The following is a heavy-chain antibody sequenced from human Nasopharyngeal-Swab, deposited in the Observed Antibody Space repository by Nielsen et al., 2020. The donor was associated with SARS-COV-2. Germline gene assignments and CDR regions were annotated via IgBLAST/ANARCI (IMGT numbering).Heavy chain of an antibody. CDR1: GGSISSYY. V-gene: IGHV4-59*08. CDR2: IYYSGST. CDR3: ATMTAGGFDI. D-gene: IGHD2-21*02. Sequence: SETLSLTCTVSGGSISSYYWSWIRQPPGKGLEWIGYIYYSGSTNYNPSLKSRVTISVATSKNQFSLRLSSVTAADTAVYYCATMTAGGFDIWGQGTMVTVSS. J-gene: IGHJ3*02.